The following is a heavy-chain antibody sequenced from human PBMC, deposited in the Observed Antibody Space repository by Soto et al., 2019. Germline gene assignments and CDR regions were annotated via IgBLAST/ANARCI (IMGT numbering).Heavy chain of an antibody. Sequence: KPSETLSLTCTVSGGSISGYYWSWIRQSPGKGLEWIGYISYSGNTNYNPSLKSRVTISVDMSKNQFSLKLSSLTAADTAVYYCARGGGNHDYWGQGALVTVSS. J-gene: IGHJ4*02. CDR1: GGSISGYY. CDR2: ISYSGNT. D-gene: IGHD3-16*01. V-gene: IGHV4-59*01. CDR3: ARGGGNHDY.